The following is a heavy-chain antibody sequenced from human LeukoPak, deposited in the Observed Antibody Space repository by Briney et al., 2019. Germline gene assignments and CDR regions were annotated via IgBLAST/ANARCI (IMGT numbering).Heavy chain of an antibody. CDR3: ARGSDEHYFDY. J-gene: IGHJ4*02. CDR2: INPSGGST. V-gene: IGHV1-46*01. CDR1: GDTFTSYY. Sequence: ASVKVSCKASGDTFTSYYLHWVRQAPGQGLEWMGIINPSGGSTSYAQKFQGRVTMTRDTSTSTVYMELSSLTSDDTAVYYCARGSDEHYFDYWGQGTLVTVPS.